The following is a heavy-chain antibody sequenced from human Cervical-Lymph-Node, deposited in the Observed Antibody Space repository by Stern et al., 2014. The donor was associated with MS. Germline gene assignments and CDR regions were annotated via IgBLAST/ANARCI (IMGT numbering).Heavy chain of an antibody. CDR1: GFTFSSYS. CDR2: ISNDNRYI. J-gene: IGHJ5*02. V-gene: IGHV3-21*01. Sequence: EVQLVQSGGGLVKPGGSLRLACAASGFTFSSYSMNWVRQAPGQGLEWIASISNDNRYIYHADSVKGRFTISRDNAKNSLYLQMDSLRVEDTAVYYCAKTKVVVLNCFDHWGQGALVTVSS. D-gene: IGHD3-22*01. CDR3: AKTKVVVLNCFDH.